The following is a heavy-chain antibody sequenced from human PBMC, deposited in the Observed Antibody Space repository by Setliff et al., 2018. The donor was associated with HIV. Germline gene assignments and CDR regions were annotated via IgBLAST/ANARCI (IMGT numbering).Heavy chain of an antibody. CDR1: GFTFSSYA. J-gene: IGHJ1*01. Sequence: GSLRLSCAASGFTFSSYAMSWARQAPGKGLEWIGEINHSGSTNYNPSLKSRVTMSVDKSKNQFSLRLSSVTAADAAVYYCARARRAGSGPKYFQHWGQGTLVTVSS. CDR2: INHSGST. V-gene: IGHV4-34*01. CDR3: ARARRAGSGPKYFQH. D-gene: IGHD2-15*01.